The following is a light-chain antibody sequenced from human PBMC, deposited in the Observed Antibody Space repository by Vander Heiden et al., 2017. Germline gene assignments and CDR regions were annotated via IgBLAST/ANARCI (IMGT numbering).Light chain of an antibody. V-gene: IGLV3-25*03. Sequence: SYELTQPPSVSVSPGQTARITCSGDALPKQYAYWYQQKPGQAPGLVIYKDSERPSGIPERFSGSSSGTTVTLTISGVQAEDEADYYCQSADSSGTYWVFGTGTKVTVL. CDR2: KDS. CDR1: ALPKQY. J-gene: IGLJ1*01. CDR3: QSADSSGTYWV.